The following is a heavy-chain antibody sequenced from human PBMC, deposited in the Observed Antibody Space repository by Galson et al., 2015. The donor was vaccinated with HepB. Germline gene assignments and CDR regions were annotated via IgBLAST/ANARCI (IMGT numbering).Heavy chain of an antibody. V-gene: IGHV3-23*01. CDR1: GFTFSDYA. J-gene: IGHJ3*02. Sequence: SLRLSCAASGFTFSDYAVTWVRQAPGKGLEWVSGISGSGGTTHYADFVKGRFTISRDNSKDTLYLQMNSLRAEDTAVYYCAKQISISVAGTGASDIWGQGTMVTVSS. D-gene: IGHD6-19*01. CDR2: ISGSGGTT. CDR3: AKQISISVAGTGASDI.